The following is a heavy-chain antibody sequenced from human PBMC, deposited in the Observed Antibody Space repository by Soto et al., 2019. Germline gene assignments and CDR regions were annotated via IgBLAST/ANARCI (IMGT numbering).Heavy chain of an antibody. CDR1: GYTFTSYD. CDR3: ARGPVVGAHEVFDY. Sequence: QVQLVQSGAEVKKPGASVKVSCKASGYTFTSYDINWVRQATGQGLEWMGWMNPNSGNTGYAQKLQGRVTMTRNTSMSTAYMELSSLSSEDTAVYYCARGPVVGAHEVFDYWGQGTLVTVSS. J-gene: IGHJ4*02. V-gene: IGHV1-8*01. CDR2: MNPNSGNT. D-gene: IGHD1-26*01.